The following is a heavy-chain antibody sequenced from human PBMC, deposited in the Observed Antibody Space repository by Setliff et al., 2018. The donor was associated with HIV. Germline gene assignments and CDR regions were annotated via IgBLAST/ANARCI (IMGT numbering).Heavy chain of an antibody. Sequence: HPGGSLRLSCVTSGLNFSLYDLHWVRQVPGKGLDWLAVLWSDGNNRKHAPSVRGRFTGSRDNSKKTLYLQMDSLTADDTAVYYCVTSAPRGSSGYIRGSDFFDYWGQGAQVTVSS. CDR3: VTSAPRGSSGYIRGSDFFDY. V-gene: IGHV3-33*03. CDR2: LWSDGNNR. D-gene: IGHD5-12*01. CDR1: GLNFSLYD. J-gene: IGHJ4*02.